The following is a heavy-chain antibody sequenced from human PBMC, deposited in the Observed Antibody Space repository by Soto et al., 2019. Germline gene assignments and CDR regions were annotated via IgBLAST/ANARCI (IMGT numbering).Heavy chain of an antibody. V-gene: IGHV3-33*01. CDR3: ARDLGRFPFDP. Sequence: GGSLRLSCAASGFTFSSYGMHWVRQAPGKGLEWVAVIWYDGSNKYYADSVKGRFTISRDNSKNTLYLQMNSLRAEDTAVYYCARDLGRFPFDPWGQGTLVTVSS. CDR2: IWYDGSNK. J-gene: IGHJ5*02. CDR1: GFTFSSYG. D-gene: IGHD3-3*01.